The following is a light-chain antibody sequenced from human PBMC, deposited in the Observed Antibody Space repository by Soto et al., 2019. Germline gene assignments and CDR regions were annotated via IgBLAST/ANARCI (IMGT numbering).Light chain of an antibody. CDR3: QQYGSSPGT. Sequence: EIVLSQSPATLSSSPGETATLSCRASQYVGTRLAWYQHKPGQAPSLLIYGASTRATGIPDRFTGSGSGRDFTLTISSLEPEDFAVYYCQQYGSSPGTFGGGTKVDIK. J-gene: IGKJ4*01. CDR2: GAS. CDR1: QYVGTR. V-gene: IGKV3-20*01.